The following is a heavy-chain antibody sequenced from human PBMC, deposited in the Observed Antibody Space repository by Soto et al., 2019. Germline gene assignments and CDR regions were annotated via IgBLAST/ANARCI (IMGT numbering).Heavy chain of an antibody. J-gene: IGHJ4*02. CDR3: ARGGGEMATIKGYFDY. CDR1: GGSFSGYY. V-gene: IGHV4-34*01. Sequence: SETLSLTCAVFGGSFSGYYWSWIRQPPGKGLEWIGEINHSGSTNYNPSLKSRVTISVDTSKNQFSLKLSSVTAADTAVYYCARGGGEMATIKGYFDYWGQGTLVTVSS. CDR2: INHSGST. D-gene: IGHD5-12*01.